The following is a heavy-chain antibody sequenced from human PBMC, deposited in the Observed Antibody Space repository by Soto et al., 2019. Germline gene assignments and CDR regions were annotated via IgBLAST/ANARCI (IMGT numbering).Heavy chain of an antibody. J-gene: IGHJ4*02. Sequence: SETLSLTCTVSGGSIRSYYWCWIRQPPGKGLEWIGYIYYSGSTNYNPSLKSRVTISVDTSKNQFSLKLSSVTAADTAVYYCARRYGGTFDYWGQGTLVTVS. CDR1: GGSIRSYY. V-gene: IGHV4-59*08. CDR3: ARRYGGTFDY. CDR2: IYYSGST. D-gene: IGHD2-15*01.